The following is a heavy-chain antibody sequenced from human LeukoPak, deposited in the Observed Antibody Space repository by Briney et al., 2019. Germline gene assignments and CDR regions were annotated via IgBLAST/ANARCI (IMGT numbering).Heavy chain of an antibody. D-gene: IGHD1-1*01. CDR1: GFTFSSYA. J-gene: IGHJ4*02. CDR2: ISGSGGST. CDR3: APRRENEPFYN. Sequence: PGGSLRLSCAASGFTFSSYAMSWVRQAPGKGLEWVSAISGSGGSTYYADSVKGRFTISRDNAKNSLYLQMNSLTDEDTAFYYCAPRRENEPFYNWGQGTLVTVSS. V-gene: IGHV3-23*01.